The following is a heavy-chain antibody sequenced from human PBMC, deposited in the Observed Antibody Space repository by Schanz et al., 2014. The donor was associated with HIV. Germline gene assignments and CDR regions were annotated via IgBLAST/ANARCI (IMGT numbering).Heavy chain of an antibody. CDR2: IKTDGTEK. V-gene: IGHV3-7*03. Sequence: EVQLVESGGGLVQPGGSLRLSCAASGFTFSGYWMAWDRQAPGKGLEWMASIKTDGTEKYYVDSVKGRFTISRDNSKNTLYLQMTSLRAEDTAVYYCARGRLYPSGTFPYGMDVWGQGTLVVVS. CDR3: ARGRLYPSGTFPYGMDV. D-gene: IGHD3-10*01. CDR1: GFTFSGYW. J-gene: IGHJ6*02.